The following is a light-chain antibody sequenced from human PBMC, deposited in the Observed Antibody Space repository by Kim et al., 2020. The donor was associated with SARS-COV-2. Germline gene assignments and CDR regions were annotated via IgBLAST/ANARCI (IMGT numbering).Light chain of an antibody. CDR1: SGSIASNY. V-gene: IGLV6-57*03. J-gene: IGLJ3*02. Sequence: GKTVTSSCSRSSGSIASNYVQWSQQRPGSVPTTVIYEDNQRPSGVPDRFSGSLDSSSNSASLTISGLKTEDEADYYCQSYDSSNWVFGGGTQLTVL. CDR2: EDN. CDR3: QSYDSSNWV.